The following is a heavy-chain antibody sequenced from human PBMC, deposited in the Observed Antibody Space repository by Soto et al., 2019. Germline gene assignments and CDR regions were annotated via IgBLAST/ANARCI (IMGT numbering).Heavy chain of an antibody. Sequence: ASVKVSCKASGYTFSDFYIHWVRQAPGQGLEWMGWINPHTGGANYAQRFQGRVTMTRDTSISAAYMELSSLRSDDTAVYYCIGSKERRDLWGQGILVTVSS. CDR3: IGSKERRDL. CDR1: GYTFSDFY. CDR2: INPHTGGA. V-gene: IGHV1-2*02. J-gene: IGHJ5*02. D-gene: IGHD1-1*01.